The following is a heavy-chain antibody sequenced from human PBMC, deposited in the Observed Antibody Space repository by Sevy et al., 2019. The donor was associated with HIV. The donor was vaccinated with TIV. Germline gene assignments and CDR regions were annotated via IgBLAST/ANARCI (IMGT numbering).Heavy chain of an antibody. J-gene: IGHJ5*02. D-gene: IGHD3-10*01. CDR1: GFAFSSYT. CDR3: ARDGLGSGTSQNWFDP. Sequence: GGSLRLSCAASGFAFSSYTMNWVRQAPGKGLEWVSSISSSSDYIYYADSVRGRFTISRDNAKKSLYLQMNSLRAEATAVYYCARDGLGSGTSQNWFDPWGQGTLVTVSS. V-gene: IGHV3-21*01. CDR2: ISSSSDYI.